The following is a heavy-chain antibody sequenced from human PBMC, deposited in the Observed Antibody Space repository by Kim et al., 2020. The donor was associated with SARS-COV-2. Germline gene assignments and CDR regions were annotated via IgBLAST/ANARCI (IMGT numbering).Heavy chain of an antibody. J-gene: IGHJ4*02. V-gene: IGHV3-33*01. D-gene: IGHD6-19*01. CDR1: GFTFSSYG. CDR2: IWYDGSNK. CDR3: AREWGWSVAGTFGY. Sequence: GGSLRLSCAASGFTFSSYGMHWVRQAPGKGLEWVAVIWYDGSNKYYADSVKGRFTISRDNSKYTLYLQMNSLRAEDTAVYYCAREWGWSVAGTFGYWGQGTLVTVSS.